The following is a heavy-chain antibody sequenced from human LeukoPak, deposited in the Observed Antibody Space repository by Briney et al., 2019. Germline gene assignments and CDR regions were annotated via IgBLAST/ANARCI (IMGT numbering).Heavy chain of an antibody. CDR2: IRQDESER. D-gene: IGHD3-10*01. J-gene: IGHJ6*03. Sequence: QPGGSLRLSCAASGFTFSSYWMTWVRQLPGKGPEWVANIRQDESERYFADSVKGRFTISRDNAKKSVYLHMSSLRAEDTALYYCARLSAYYCGSYFYYYMDVWGKGTTVTVSS. CDR3: ARLSAYYCGSYFYYYMDV. V-gene: IGHV3-7*01. CDR1: GFTFSSYW.